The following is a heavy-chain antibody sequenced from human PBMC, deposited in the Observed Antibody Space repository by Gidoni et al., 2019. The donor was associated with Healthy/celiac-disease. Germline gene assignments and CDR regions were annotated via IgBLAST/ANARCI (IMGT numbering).Heavy chain of an antibody. Sequence: QVQLVQSGAEVKKPGASVKVSCKASGYTFTGYYMHWVRQAPGQGLEWMGWINPHRGGTNYAQKFQGWVTMTRDTSISTAYMELSRLRSDDTALYYCARDGIAAAGTFGMDVWGQGTTVTVSS. CDR2: INPHRGGT. J-gene: IGHJ6*02. V-gene: IGHV1-2*04. CDR1: GYTFTGYY. CDR3: ARDGIAAAGTFGMDV. D-gene: IGHD6-13*01.